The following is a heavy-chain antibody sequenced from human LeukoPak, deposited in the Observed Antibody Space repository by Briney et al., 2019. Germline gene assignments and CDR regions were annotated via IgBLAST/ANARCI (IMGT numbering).Heavy chain of an antibody. CDR1: GFPFSDHY. CDR3: ARPVAGRSFDC. Sequence: GGSLRLSCAASGFPFSDHYMIWIRQAPGKGLEWVSYIDYDGTGMSYADSVKGRFTISKDNAKNSLYLQMNSLRAEDTAVYYCARPVAGRSFDCWGQGTLVTVSS. J-gene: IGHJ4*02. CDR2: IDYDGTGM. V-gene: IGHV3-11*04. D-gene: IGHD6-19*01.